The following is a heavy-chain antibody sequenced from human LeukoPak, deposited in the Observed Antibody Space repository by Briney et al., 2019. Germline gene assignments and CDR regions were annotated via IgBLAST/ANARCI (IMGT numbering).Heavy chain of an antibody. J-gene: IGHJ4*02. D-gene: IGHD3-3*01. CDR1: GFTFSSYT. CDR3: ARANEREGDWSGPFDY. Sequence: GGSLRLSCAASGFTFSSYTMNWARQPPGKGLEWVSNIGTSSTTIYYADSVKGRFTISRDNAKNSLYLQMNSLRAEDTAVYYCARANEREGDWSGPFDYWGQGTLVTVSS. V-gene: IGHV3-48*01. CDR2: IGTSSTTI.